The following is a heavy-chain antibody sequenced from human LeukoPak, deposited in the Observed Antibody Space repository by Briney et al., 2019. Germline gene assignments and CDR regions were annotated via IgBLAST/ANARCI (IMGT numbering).Heavy chain of an antibody. CDR3: AKDGVVVVPAAMKPLDY. CDR1: GFTFSSYA. Sequence: QAVGSLRLSCAASGFTFSSYAMSWVRQAPGKGLEWVSAISGSGGSTYYADSVKGRFTISRDNSKNTLYLQMNSLRAEDTAVYYCAKDGVVVVPAAMKPLDYWGQGTLVTVSS. V-gene: IGHV3-23*01. CDR2: ISGSGGST. J-gene: IGHJ4*02. D-gene: IGHD2-2*01.